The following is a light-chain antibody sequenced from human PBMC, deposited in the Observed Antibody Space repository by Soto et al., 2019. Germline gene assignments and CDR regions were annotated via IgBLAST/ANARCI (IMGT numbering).Light chain of an antibody. CDR2: EVS. CDR1: SSDVGGYNY. V-gene: IGLV2-14*01. Sequence: QSALTQPASVSGSPGQSITISCTGTSSDVGGYNYVSWYQQHPGKAPKLMIYEVSNRPSGVSNRFSGSKSGNTASLTISGLQAEDEADYYSSSYTSSSTPYVVFGGGTKLTVL. CDR3: SSYTSSSTPYVV. J-gene: IGLJ2*01.